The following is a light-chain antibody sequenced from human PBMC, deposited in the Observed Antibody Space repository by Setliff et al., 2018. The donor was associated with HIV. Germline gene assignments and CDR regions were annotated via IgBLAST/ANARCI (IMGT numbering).Light chain of an antibody. CDR2: SNN. Sequence: KRVTISCSGSSSNIGSNTVNWYQQLPGTAPKLLIYSNNQRPSGVPDRFSGSKSGTSASLAISGLQSEDEADYYCAAWDDSLNGSWVFGGGTKVTVL. J-gene: IGLJ3*02. V-gene: IGLV1-44*01. CDR3: AAWDDSLNGSWV. CDR1: SSNIGSNT.